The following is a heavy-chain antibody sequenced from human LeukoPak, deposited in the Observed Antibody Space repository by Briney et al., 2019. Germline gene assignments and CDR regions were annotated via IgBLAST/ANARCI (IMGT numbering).Heavy chain of an antibody. D-gene: IGHD5-24*01. J-gene: IGHJ5*02. V-gene: IGHV3-30-3*01. CDR2: ISYDGSNK. Sequence: GRSLRLSCAASGFTFSSYAMHWVRQAPGKGLEWVAVISYDGSNKYYADSVKGRFTISRDNSKNTLYLQMNSLRAEDTAVYYCASDYKGIPSTAWGQGTLVTVSS. CDR3: ASDYKGIPSTA. CDR1: GFTFSSYA.